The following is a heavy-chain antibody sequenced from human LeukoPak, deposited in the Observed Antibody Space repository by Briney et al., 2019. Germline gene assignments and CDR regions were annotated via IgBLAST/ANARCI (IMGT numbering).Heavy chain of an antibody. J-gene: IGHJ4*02. CDR1: GGSISSYY. V-gene: IGHV4-59*01. CDR2: IYYSGST. D-gene: IGHD5-18*01. CDR3: ARIKQEYSYGYEYYFYY. Sequence: PSETLSLTCTVSGGSISSYYWSWIRQPPGQGLEWIGYIYYSGSTNYNPSLKSRVTISVDTSKNQSSLKLSSVTAADTAVYYCARIKQEYSYGYEYYFYYWGQGTLVTVSS.